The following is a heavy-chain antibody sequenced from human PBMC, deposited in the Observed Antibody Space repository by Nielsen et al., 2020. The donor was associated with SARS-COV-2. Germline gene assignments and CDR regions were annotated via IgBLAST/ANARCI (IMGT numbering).Heavy chain of an antibody. CDR1: GFSFSSYA. V-gene: IGHV3-23*01. Sequence: GGSLRLSCAASGFSFSSYAMTWVRQAPGKGLEWVSSIGTTGDNTFYEDSVKGRFTISRDNSKNTLYLQLNSLRPEDTAVFYCAKISCSQRHYFDFWGQGALVTVSS. D-gene: IGHD3-16*01. J-gene: IGHJ4*02. CDR2: IGTTGDNT. CDR3: AKISCSQRHYFDF.